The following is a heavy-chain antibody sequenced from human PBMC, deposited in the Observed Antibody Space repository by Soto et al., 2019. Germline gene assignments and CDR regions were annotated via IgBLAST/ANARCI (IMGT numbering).Heavy chain of an antibody. CDR2: ISAHNGNT. V-gene: IGHV1-18*01. Sequence: TFTSYGITWVRQAPGQGLEWMGWISAHNGNTDYAQKLQGRVIVTRDTSTSTAYMELRSLRSDDTAVYYCARGRDGDYWGQGALVTVSS. CDR3: ARGRDGDY. J-gene: IGHJ4*02. CDR1: TFTSYG. D-gene: IGHD6-6*01.